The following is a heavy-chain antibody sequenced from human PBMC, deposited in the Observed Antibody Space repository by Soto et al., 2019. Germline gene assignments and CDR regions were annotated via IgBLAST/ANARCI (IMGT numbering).Heavy chain of an antibody. CDR2: IYYSGST. V-gene: IGHV4-59*01. CDR3: AREVGALDY. Sequence: PSETLSLTCTVSGGSISSYYWSWIRQPPGKGLEWIGYIYYSGSTNYNPSLKSRVTISVDTSKNQFSLKLSSVTAADTAVYYCAREVGALDYWGQGTLVTSPQ. J-gene: IGHJ4*02. CDR1: GGSISSYY. D-gene: IGHD1-26*01.